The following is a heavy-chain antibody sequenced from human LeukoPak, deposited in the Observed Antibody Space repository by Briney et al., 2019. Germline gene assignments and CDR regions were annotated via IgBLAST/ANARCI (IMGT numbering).Heavy chain of an antibody. J-gene: IGHJ3*02. CDR1: GYTFTGYY. Sequence: ASVKVSCKASGYTFTGYYMHWVRQAPGQGLEWMGRVNPNSGGTNYAQKFQGRVTMTRDTSISTAYMELSRLRSDDTAVYYCARDLRYYDSSGYYYKASDIWGQGTMVTVSS. V-gene: IGHV1-2*06. CDR3: ARDLRYYDSSGYYYKASDI. CDR2: VNPNSGGT. D-gene: IGHD3-22*01.